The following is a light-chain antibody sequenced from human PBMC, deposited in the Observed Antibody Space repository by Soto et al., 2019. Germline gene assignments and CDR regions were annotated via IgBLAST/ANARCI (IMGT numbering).Light chain of an antibody. Sequence: EIVMTQSPATLSVSPGERATLSCRASQSVSSNLAWYQQKPGQAPRLLIYGASTRATGIPARFSGSVSGTEFTLTISSLQSEDFAVYYCQQYNNWPPGATFGQGTRLEIK. V-gene: IGKV3-15*01. CDR3: QQYNNWPPGAT. CDR2: GAS. CDR1: QSVSSN. J-gene: IGKJ5*01.